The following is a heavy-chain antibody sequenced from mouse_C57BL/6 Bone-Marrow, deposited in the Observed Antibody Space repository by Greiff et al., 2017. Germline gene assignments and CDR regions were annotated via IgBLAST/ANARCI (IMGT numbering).Heavy chain of an antibody. CDR3: ARPNYGSSAWFAY. Sequence: EVKVVESEGGLVQPGSSMKLSCTASGFTFSDYYMAWVRQVPEKGLEWVANINYDGSSTYYLDSLKSRFIISRDNAKNILYLQMSSLKSEDTATYYCARPNYGSSAWFAYWGQGTLVTVSA. V-gene: IGHV5-16*01. CDR1: GFTFSDYY. D-gene: IGHD1-1*01. J-gene: IGHJ3*01. CDR2: INYDGSST.